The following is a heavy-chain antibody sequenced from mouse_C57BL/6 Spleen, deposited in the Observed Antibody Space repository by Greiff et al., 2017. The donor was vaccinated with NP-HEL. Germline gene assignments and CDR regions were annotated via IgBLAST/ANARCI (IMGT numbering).Heavy chain of an antibody. CDR3: ARERYFDY. J-gene: IGHJ2*01. V-gene: IGHV1-50*01. Sequence: VQLQQSGAELVKPGASVKLSCKASGYTFTSYWMQWVKQRPGQGLEWIGEIDPSDSYTNYNQKFKGKATLTVDTSSSTAYMQLSSLTSEDSAVYYCARERYFDYWGQGTTLTVSS. CDR2: IDPSDSYT. CDR1: GYTFTSYW.